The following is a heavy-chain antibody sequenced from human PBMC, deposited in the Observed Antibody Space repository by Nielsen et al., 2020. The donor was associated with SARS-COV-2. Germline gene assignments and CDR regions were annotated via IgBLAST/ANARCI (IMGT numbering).Heavy chain of an antibody. Sequence: SETLSLTCTVSGGSISSSSYYWGWIRQPPGKGLEWIGSIYYSGSTYYNPSLKSRVTISVDTSKNQFSLKLSSVTAADTAVYYCARSISTRGYYMDVWGKGTTVTVSS. CDR3: ARSISTRGYYMDV. CDR2: IYYSGST. D-gene: IGHD1-14*01. J-gene: IGHJ6*03. V-gene: IGHV4-39*01. CDR1: GGSISSSSYY.